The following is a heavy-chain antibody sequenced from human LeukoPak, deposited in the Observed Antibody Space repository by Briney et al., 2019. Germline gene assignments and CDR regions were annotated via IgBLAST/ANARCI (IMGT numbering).Heavy chain of an antibody. J-gene: IGHJ4*02. V-gene: IGHV1-8*03. D-gene: IGHD3-10*01. Sequence: ASVKVSCKASGYTFTSYDINWVRQATGQGLEWMGWMNPNSGNTGYAQKFQGRVTITRNTSISTAYMELSSLRSEDTAVYYCARSLRSFHFDYWGQGTLVTVSS. CDR1: GYTFTSYD. CDR2: MNPNSGNT. CDR3: ARSLRSFHFDY.